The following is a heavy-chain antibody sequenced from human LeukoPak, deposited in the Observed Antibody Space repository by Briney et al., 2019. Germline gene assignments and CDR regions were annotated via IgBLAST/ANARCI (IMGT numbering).Heavy chain of an antibody. CDR2: ISYDGSNK. J-gene: IGHJ4*02. CDR1: GFTFNRCW. Sequence: GGSLRLSCVVSGFTFNRCWMNWVRQAPGKGLEWVAVISYDGSNKYYADSVKGRFTISRDNSKNTLYLQMNSLRAEDTAVYYCARGNTPFGGLERSSNYFDYWGQGTLVTVSS. V-gene: IGHV3-30*03. D-gene: IGHD1-1*01. CDR3: ARGNTPFGGLERSSNYFDY.